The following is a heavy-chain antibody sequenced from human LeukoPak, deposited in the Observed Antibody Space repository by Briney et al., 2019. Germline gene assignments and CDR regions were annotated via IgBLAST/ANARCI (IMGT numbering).Heavy chain of an antibody. CDR1: GYTFTDYY. J-gene: IGHJ6*02. Sequence: GASVKVSGKASGYTFTDYYMHWVRQAPGQGLEWMGWINPNSGGTNYAQKFQGRVTMTRDTSISTAYMELSRLRSDDTAVYYCARERAFIAARPGYYYGMDVWGQGTTVTVSS. D-gene: IGHD6-6*01. V-gene: IGHV1-2*02. CDR2: INPNSGGT. CDR3: ARERAFIAARPGYYYGMDV.